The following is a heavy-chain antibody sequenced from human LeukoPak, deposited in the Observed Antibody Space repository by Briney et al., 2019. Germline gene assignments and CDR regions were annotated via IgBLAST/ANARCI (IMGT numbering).Heavy chain of an antibody. J-gene: IGHJ6*02. Sequence: ASVKVSCKASGYTLRDYYIYWVRQAPGQGLEWLGWVNPHSGGTNYAQKFQGRVTLPSDTSISTAYMELSPLTSDDTAIYYCARGLRIINGLDVWGQGTTVIVSS. V-gene: IGHV1-2*02. CDR3: ARGLRIINGLDV. D-gene: IGHD2-15*01. CDR1: GYTLRDYY. CDR2: VNPHSGGT.